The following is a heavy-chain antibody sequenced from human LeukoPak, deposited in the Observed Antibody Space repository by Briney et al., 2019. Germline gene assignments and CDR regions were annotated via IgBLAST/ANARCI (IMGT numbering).Heavy chain of an antibody. Sequence: GSLRLSCAASGFTFRDYDRHWVRQVPGRGLEWVSAIGIGDDTHYPDSVKGRFTISRENAKNSLYLQMNTLRDGDTAVYYCIRGGIRVSGIDAFDIWGQGTMVTVSS. D-gene: IGHD5/OR15-5a*01. V-gene: IGHV3-13*01. CDR3: IRGGIRVSGIDAFDI. CDR2: IGIGDDT. CDR1: GFTFRDYD. J-gene: IGHJ3*02.